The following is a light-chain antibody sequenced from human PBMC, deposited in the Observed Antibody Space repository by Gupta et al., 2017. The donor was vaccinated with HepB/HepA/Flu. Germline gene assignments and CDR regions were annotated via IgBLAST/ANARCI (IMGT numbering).Light chain of an antibody. CDR2: RKS. J-gene: IGLJ3*02. V-gene: IGLV8-61*01. Sequence: IVVTQEPSFSVSPGGTVPLTSAVSSGSVCTSYYSSWYQPTPRHAQRTLLYRKSSRSAGVPGLFSGSFRGNKAALTITGAQADEESDYYCVLDMGSGIWVFGGGTKLTVL. CDR1: SGSVCTSYY. CDR3: VLDMGSGIWV.